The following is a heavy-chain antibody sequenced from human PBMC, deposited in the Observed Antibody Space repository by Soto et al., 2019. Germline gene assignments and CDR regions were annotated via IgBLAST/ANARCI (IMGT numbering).Heavy chain of an antibody. V-gene: IGHV3-74*01. CDR1: GFTFSSYW. J-gene: IGHJ3*02. D-gene: IGHD3-3*01. CDR2: INSDGSST. CDR3: AREGGFNYDFWSGYYTGYAFDI. Sequence: GGSLRLSCAASGFTFSSYWMHWVRQAPGKGLVWVSRINSDGSSTSYADTVKGRFTISRDNAKNTLYLQMNSLRAEDTAVYYCAREGGFNYDFWSGYYTGYAFDIWGQGTMVTVSS.